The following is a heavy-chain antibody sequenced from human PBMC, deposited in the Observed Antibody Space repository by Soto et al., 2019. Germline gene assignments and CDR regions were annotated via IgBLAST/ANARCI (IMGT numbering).Heavy chain of an antibody. CDR1: GFTFDDYA. CDR3: AKVGSSGWSHWYYFDY. CDR2: ISWNSGSI. J-gene: IGHJ4*02. D-gene: IGHD6-19*01. Sequence: TGGSLRLSCAASGFTFDDYAMHWVRQAPGKGLEWVSGISWNSGSIGYADSVKGRFTISRDNAKNSLYLQMNSLRAEDTALYYCAKVGSSGWSHWYYFDYWGQGTLVTVSS. V-gene: IGHV3-9*01.